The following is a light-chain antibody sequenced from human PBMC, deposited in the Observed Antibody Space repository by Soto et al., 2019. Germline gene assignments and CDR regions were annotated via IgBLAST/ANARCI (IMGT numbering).Light chain of an antibody. CDR3: QQSYSTWT. J-gene: IGKJ1*01. Sequence: EILLTQSPATLSVSPWDSATLSCRASQSVGPNLVWYQQRFGQSPRLLIYHVSTRATGVPARFSGSGSGTDFTLTISSLQPEDFATYYCQQSYSTWTFGQGTKVDIK. CDR1: QSVGPN. CDR2: HVS. V-gene: IGKV3-15*01.